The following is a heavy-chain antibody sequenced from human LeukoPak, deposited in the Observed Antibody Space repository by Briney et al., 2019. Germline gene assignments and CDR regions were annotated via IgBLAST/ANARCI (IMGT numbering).Heavy chain of an antibody. V-gene: IGHV3-7*01. CDR3: AIATTGRGVFGS. CDR1: GFIFSQYS. Sequence: GGSLRLSCAASGFIFSQYSMNWVRQAPGKGLECVASTNEAGGDKLYVDSVKGRFTISRDNSKNSLSLQMNSPTAEDTAIYYCAIATTGRGVFGSWGQGTLVSVSS. CDR2: TNEAGGDK. J-gene: IGHJ4*02. D-gene: IGHD1-1*01.